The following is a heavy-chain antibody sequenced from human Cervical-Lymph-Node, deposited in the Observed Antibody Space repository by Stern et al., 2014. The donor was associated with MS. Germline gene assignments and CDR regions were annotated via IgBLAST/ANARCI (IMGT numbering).Heavy chain of an antibody. CDR1: GYTFSGYG. V-gene: IGHV1-18*04. J-gene: IGHJ4*02. Sequence: VQLLESGTEVKKPGASVKVSCKASGYTFSGYGITWVRQAPGQGLEWMGWINDYNGNTSYAQKFQGRVTMATDTSTSTAYMELRSLRADDTAVYYCARDSDQFHFDLWGQGTLVTVSS. CDR2: INDYNGNT. CDR3: ARDSDQFHFDL. D-gene: IGHD2-2*01.